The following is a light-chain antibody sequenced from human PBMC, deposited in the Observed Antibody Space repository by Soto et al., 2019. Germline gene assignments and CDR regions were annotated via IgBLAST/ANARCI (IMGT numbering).Light chain of an antibody. J-gene: IGKJ1*01. CDR3: QQSYSVPWT. CDR1: QSISSY. V-gene: IGKV1-39*01. Sequence: DIQMTQSPSSLSASVGDRITITCRASQSISSYLNWYQHRPGKAPSVLIYGASNLQSGVPSRFSGSGSGTDFTLTISSLQPEDFAIYYCQQSYSVPWTFAQGTKV. CDR2: GAS.